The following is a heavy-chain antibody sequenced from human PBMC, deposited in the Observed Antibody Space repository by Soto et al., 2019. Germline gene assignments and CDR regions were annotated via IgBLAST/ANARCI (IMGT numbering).Heavy chain of an antibody. J-gene: IGHJ6*02. CDR3: AKAKKRYSSSSVYYYYGMDV. CDR1: GYTFTSYA. CDR2: IIPIFGTA. V-gene: IGHV1-69*13. D-gene: IGHD6-6*01. Sequence: ASVKVSCKASGYTFTSYAMHWVRQAPGQRLEWMGGIIPIFGTANYAQKFQGRVTITADESTSTAYMELSSLRSEDTAVYYCAKAKKRYSSSSVYYYYGMDVWGQGTTVTVSS.